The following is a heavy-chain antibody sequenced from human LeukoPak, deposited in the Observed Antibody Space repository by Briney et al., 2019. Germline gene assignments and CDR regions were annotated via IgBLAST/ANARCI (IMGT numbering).Heavy chain of an antibody. CDR3: VRGCSSSSCLPHRGWFDP. J-gene: IGHJ5*02. V-gene: IGHV3-7*04. CDR2: IKQDGTNK. Sequence: GRSLRLSCAASGFTFSSYWMSWVRQAPGKGLEWVANIKQDGTNKYYADSVKGRFTISRDNSKNTLYLQMNSLRVEDTAVYYCVRGCSSSSCLPHRGWFDPWGQGTLVTVSS. CDR1: GFTFSSYW. D-gene: IGHD2-2*01.